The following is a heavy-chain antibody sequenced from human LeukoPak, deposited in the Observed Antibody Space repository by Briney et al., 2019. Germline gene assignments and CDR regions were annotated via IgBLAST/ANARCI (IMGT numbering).Heavy chain of an antibody. Sequence: GESLKISCKGSGHIFSNYWFGWVRQMPGKGLEWMGIIHPGDSETRYSPSFKGQVTMSADKSISTAYLQWSSLKASDTAMYYCARRRDERGYKDIFDIWGQGTMVTVSS. CDR2: IHPGDSET. CDR3: ARRRDERGYKDIFDI. D-gene: IGHD5-18*01. CDR1: GHIFSNYW. J-gene: IGHJ3*02. V-gene: IGHV5-51*01.